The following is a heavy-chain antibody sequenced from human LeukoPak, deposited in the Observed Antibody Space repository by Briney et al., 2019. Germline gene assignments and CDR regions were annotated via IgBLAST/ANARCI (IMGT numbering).Heavy chain of an antibody. D-gene: IGHD5-12*01. Sequence: GESLKIPCKASGYSFTTYWIGWVRQMPGKGLEWMGTIYPRDPDAKYSPSFQGQVTISADKSISTAYLQWSSLKASDTAVYYCASLYGGYSNSYFDYWGQGTLVTVSS. CDR3: ASLYGGYSNSYFDY. V-gene: IGHV5-51*01. CDR1: GYSFTTYW. J-gene: IGHJ4*02. CDR2: IYPRDPDA.